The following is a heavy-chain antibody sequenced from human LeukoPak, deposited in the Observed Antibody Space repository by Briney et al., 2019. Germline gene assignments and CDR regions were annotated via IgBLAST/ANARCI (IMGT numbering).Heavy chain of an antibody. V-gene: IGHV4-4*02. CDR3: ARVGRRYMVRGVITFFDY. D-gene: IGHD3-10*01. CDR2: IYHSGST. Sequence: PSETLSLACAVSGGSISSSNWWSWVRQPPGKGLEWIGEIYHSGSTNYNPSLKSRVTISVDKSKNQFSLKLSSVTAADTAVYYCARVGRRYMVRGVITFFDYWGQGTLVTVSS. CDR1: GGSISSSNW. J-gene: IGHJ4*02.